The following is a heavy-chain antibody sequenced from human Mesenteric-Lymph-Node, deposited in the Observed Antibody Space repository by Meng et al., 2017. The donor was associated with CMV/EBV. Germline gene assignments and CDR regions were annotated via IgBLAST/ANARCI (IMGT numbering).Heavy chain of an antibody. V-gene: IGHV3-72*01. Sequence: ASGFTFRDHYMDWVRQTPGKGLEWVSRTRDKAYIYTTEYAASVKGRFTFSRDDSKNSLYLQMTSLKTEDTAVYFCVRVDERGAFDIWGQGTMVTVSS. CDR1: GFTFRDHY. J-gene: IGHJ3*02. CDR3: VRVDERGAFDI. D-gene: IGHD3-10*01. CDR2: TRDKAYIYTT.